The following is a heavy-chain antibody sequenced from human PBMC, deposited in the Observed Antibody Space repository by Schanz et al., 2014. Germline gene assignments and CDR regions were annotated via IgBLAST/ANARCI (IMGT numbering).Heavy chain of an antibody. CDR1: GFTLNNAW. Sequence: EVQLVESGGGLVKPGGSLRLSCATSGFTLNNAWMNWVRQAPGKGLQWVARIKSKTDGGTRDYAAPVKGRFTISTDDSKHTVYLQMNSLQTKDTAVYYCPADLWFGAVWGVWWGQGTLVTVSS. J-gene: IGHJ4*02. CDR3: PADLWFGAVWGVW. V-gene: IGHV3-15*01. CDR2: IKSKTDGGTR. D-gene: IGHD3-10*01.